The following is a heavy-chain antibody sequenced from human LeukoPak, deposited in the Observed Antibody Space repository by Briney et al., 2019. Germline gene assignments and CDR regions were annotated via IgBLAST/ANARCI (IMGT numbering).Heavy chain of an antibody. CDR3: AKATSYYYDSSGYGGLDH. V-gene: IGHV3-30*02. D-gene: IGHD3-22*01. J-gene: IGHJ4*02. CDR2: IRYDGSNK. CDR1: GFTFSSYG. Sequence: PGGSLRLSCAASGFTFSSYGMHWVRQAPGKGLEWVAFIRYDGSNKYYADSVKGRFTISRDNSKNTLYLQMNSLRAEDTAVYYCAKATSYYYDSSGYGGLDHWGQGTLVTVSS.